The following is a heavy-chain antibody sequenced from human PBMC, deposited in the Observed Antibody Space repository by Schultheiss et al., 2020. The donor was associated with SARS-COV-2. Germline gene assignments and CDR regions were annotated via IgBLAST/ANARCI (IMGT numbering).Heavy chain of an antibody. D-gene: IGHD6-13*01. CDR2: IYSGGST. CDR1: GFTVSSNY. V-gene: IGHV3-66*01. J-gene: IGHJ4*02. Sequence: GGSLRLSCAASGFTVSSNYMSWVRQAPGKGLEWVSVIYSGGSTYYADSVKGRFTISRDNSKNTLYLQMNSLRAEDTAVYYCASSRLRIAAAGTTTHPIDYWGQGTLVTVSS. CDR3: ASSRLRIAAAGTTTHPIDY.